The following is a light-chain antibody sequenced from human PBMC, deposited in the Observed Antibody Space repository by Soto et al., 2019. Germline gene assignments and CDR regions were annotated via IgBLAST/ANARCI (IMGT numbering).Light chain of an antibody. CDR2: DAS. J-gene: IGKJ4*01. CDR3: QQRSNWPLT. Sequence: EIVLIQSPATLSLSPGERATLSCRASQSVTRSLAWYQQKPGQAPRLLIYDASTSATDIPARFRGSGSGTDFTLTISSLEPEDFAVYYCQQRSNWPLTFGGGTKVEIK. V-gene: IGKV3-11*01. CDR1: QSVTRS.